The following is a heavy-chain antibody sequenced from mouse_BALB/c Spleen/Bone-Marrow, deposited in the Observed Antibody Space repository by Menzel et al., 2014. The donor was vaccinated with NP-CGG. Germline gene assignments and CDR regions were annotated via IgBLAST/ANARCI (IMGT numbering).Heavy chain of an antibody. D-gene: IGHD2-4*01. V-gene: IGHV14-3*02. CDR3: ARRGLYYDYDAWFAY. Sequence: EVKLVESGAELVKPGASVKSSCTASGFNIKDTYMHWVKQRPEQGLEWIGRIDPANGNTKYDPKFQGKATITADTSSNTAYLQLSSLTSEDTAVYYCARRGLYYDYDAWFAYWGQGTLVTVSA. CDR1: GFNIKDTY. J-gene: IGHJ3*01. CDR2: IDPANGNT.